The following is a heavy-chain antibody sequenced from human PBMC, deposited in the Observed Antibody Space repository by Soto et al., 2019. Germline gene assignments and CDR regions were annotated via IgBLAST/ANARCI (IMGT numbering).Heavy chain of an antibody. J-gene: IGHJ4*02. CDR1: GYTFTSYD. D-gene: IGHD1-20*01. CDR3: ARVVSKRYNWNPGDY. CDR2: MNPNSGNT. Sequence: GASVKVCCKATGYTFTSYDINWVRQATGQGLEWMGWMNPNSGNTGYAQKFQGRVTMTRNTSISTAYMELSSLRSEDTAVYYCARVVSKRYNWNPGDYWGQGTLVTVSS. V-gene: IGHV1-8*01.